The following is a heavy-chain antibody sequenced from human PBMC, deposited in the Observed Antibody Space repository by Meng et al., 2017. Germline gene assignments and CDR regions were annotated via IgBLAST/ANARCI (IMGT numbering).Heavy chain of an antibody. CDR1: GFTFSSYD. J-gene: IGHJ4*02. D-gene: IGHD3/OR15-3a*01. CDR3: AKDGGLAPFDY. Sequence: GGSLRLSCAASGFTFSSYDMSGVRQAPGKGLEWVSAMSGSAGSTYYADSVKGRFTISRDNSKNTLYLQMNSLRADDTAVYYCAKDGGLAPFDYWGQGTLVTSPQ. CDR2: MSGSAGST. V-gene: IGHV3-23*01.